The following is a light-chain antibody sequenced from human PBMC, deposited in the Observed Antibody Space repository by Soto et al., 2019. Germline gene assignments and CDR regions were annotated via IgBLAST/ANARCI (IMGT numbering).Light chain of an antibody. V-gene: IGKV1-5*01. Sequence: DLQMTQSPSTLSASVGDRVTITCRASQTISSWLAWYQQKPGKAPKLLIYDASILQSGVPSRFSGSGSETEFTLTINSLQPDDFATYYCQQFDSSSPTFGQGTKVEIK. CDR2: DAS. J-gene: IGKJ1*01. CDR1: QTISSW. CDR3: QQFDSSSPT.